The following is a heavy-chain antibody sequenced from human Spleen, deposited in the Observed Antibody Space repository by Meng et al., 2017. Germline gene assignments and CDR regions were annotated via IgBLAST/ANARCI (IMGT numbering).Heavy chain of an antibody. D-gene: IGHD6-19*01. V-gene: IGHV3-30*03. CDR3: ARGPITVAGTLDY. J-gene: IGHJ4*02. Sequence: GESLKISCAASGFSFSTYWMSWVRQSPGKGLEWVALISYDGGNKYYADSVKGRFTISRDNSKNTLYLQMNSLRTADTAIYYCARGPITVAGTLDYWGQGTLVTVSS. CDR1: GFSFSTYW. CDR2: ISYDGGNK.